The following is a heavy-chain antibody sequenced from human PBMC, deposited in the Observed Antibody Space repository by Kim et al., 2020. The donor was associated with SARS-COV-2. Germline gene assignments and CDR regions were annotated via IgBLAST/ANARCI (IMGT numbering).Heavy chain of an antibody. CDR2: ISAYNGNT. CDR1: GYTFTSHG. V-gene: IGHV1-18*01. CDR3: AEDMGYATGDIVVVPAAPYY. J-gene: IGHJ4*02. Sequence: ASVKVSCKASGYTFTSHGISWVRQAPGQGLEWMGWISAYNGNTNYAQKLQSRVTMTTDTSTSTAYMELRSLRSDDTAMYYSAEDMGYATGDIVVVPAAPYYRGQGTLVTVSS. D-gene: IGHD2-2*01.